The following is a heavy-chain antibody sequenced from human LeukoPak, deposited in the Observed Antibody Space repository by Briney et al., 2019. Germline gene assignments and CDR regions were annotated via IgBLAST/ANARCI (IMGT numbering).Heavy chain of an antibody. CDR1: GGSISSGGYY. D-gene: IGHD6-6*01. CDR2: IYYSGST. CDR3: ARAPLSPYSSSSLDY. V-gene: IGHV4-31*03. Sequence: SQTLSLTCTVSGGSISSGGYYWSWIRQHPGKGLEWIGYIYYSGSTYYNPSLKSRVTISVDTSKNQFSLKLSSVTAADTAVYYCARAPLSPYSSSSLDYWGQGTLVTVSS. J-gene: IGHJ4*02.